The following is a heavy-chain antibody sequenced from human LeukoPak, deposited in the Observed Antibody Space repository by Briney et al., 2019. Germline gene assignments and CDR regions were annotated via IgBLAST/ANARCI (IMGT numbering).Heavy chain of an antibody. Sequence: GGSLRLSCAASGFTFSSYSMNWVRQAPGKGLEWVSSISSSSYIYYADSVKGRFTISRDNAKNSLYLQMNSLRAEDTAVYYCARKREMATNDYWGQGTLVTVSS. J-gene: IGHJ4*02. D-gene: IGHD5-24*01. CDR3: ARKREMATNDY. V-gene: IGHV3-21*01. CDR1: GFTFSSYS. CDR2: ISSSSYI.